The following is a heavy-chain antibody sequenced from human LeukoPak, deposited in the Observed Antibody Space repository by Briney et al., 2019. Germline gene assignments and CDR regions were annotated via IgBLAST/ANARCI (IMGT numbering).Heavy chain of an antibody. Sequence: GGSLRLSCAASGFTFSNSWMSWVRQAPGKGLEWVGRIKSKTDGGTTDYAAPVKGRVTISRDDSKNTLYLQMNSLKTEDTAVYYCTIHLDGDYVSYYYGMDVWGQGTTVTVSS. V-gene: IGHV3-15*01. J-gene: IGHJ6*02. D-gene: IGHD4-17*01. CDR3: TIHLDGDYVSYYYGMDV. CDR1: GFTFSNSW. CDR2: IKSKTDGGTT.